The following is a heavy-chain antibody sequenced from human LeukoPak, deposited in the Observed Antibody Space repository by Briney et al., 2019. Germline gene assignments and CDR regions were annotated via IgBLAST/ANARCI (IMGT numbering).Heavy chain of an antibody. J-gene: IGHJ3*02. CDR1: GFTFSSYW. Sequence: GGSLRLSCAASGFTFSSYWMHWVRQAPGKGLVWVSRINSDGSSTSYADSVKGRFTISRDNAKNTLYLQMNSLRAEDTAVYYCARGPAFYYYDSSGYPTDAFDIWGQGTMVTVPS. CDR2: INSDGSST. CDR3: ARGPAFYYYDSSGYPTDAFDI. D-gene: IGHD3-22*01. V-gene: IGHV3-74*01.